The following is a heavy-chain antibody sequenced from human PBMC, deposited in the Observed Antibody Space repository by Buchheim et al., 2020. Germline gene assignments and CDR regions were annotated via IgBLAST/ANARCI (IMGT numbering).Heavy chain of an antibody. CDR2: IYYSGST. D-gene: IGHD3-10*01. Sequence: QLQESGPGLVKPSQTLSLTCKISGGSVSTSGYHWGWIRQFPGKGLEWIGYIYYSGSTYYNPSLKSRVSISLAPSENQFSLNLSSVTAADTAVYYCARYGSGNYLTFDHWGQGTL. V-gene: IGHV4-31*03. CDR3: ARYGSGNYLTFDH. J-gene: IGHJ4*02. CDR1: GGSVSTSGYH.